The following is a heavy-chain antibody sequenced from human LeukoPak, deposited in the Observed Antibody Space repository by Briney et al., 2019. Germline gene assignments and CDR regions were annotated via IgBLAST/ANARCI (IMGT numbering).Heavy chain of an antibody. CDR2: IIPIFGTA. V-gene: IGHV1-69*05. CDR3: ASDRRIRQGGDAFDI. J-gene: IGHJ3*02. CDR1: GGTFSSYA. Sequence: SVKVSCKASGGTFSSYAISWVRQAPGQGLEWMGGIIPIFGTANYAQKFQGRVTITTDESTSTAYMELSSLRSEDTAVYYCASDRRIRQGGDAFDIWGQGTMVAVSS. D-gene: IGHD2-15*01.